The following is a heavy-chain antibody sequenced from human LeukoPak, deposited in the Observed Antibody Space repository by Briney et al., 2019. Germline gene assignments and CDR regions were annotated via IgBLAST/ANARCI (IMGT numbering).Heavy chain of an antibody. CDR2: ISAYNGNT. CDR3: ARDPQLPPYFDY. Sequence: ASVKVSCKACGYTFTSYGISWVRQAPGQGLEWMGWISAYNGNTNYAQKLQGRVTMTTDTSTSTAYMELRSLRSDDTAVYYCARDPQLPPYFDYWGQGTLVTVSS. V-gene: IGHV1-18*01. J-gene: IGHJ4*02. D-gene: IGHD2-2*01. CDR1: GYTFTSYG.